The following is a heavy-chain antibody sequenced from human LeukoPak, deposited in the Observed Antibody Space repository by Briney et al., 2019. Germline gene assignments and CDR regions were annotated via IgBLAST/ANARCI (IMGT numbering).Heavy chain of an antibody. J-gene: IGHJ3*02. CDR1: GVSFSSSPYF. CDR3: ARAGRGTKLYYYGSGSYYNAFDI. CDR2: INHSGST. Sequence: SETLSLTCTVSGVSFSSSPYFWGWIRQPPGKGLEWIGEINHSGSTNYNPSLKSRVTISVDTSKNQFSLKLSSVTAADTAVYYCARAGRGTKLYYYGSGSYYNAFDIWGQGTMVTVSS. D-gene: IGHD3-10*01. V-gene: IGHV4-39*07.